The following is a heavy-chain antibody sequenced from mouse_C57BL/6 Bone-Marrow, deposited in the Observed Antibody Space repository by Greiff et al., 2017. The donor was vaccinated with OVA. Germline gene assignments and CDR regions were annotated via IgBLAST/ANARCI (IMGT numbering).Heavy chain of an antibody. V-gene: IGHV1-42*01. CDR1: GYSFTGYY. Sequence: EVQLQQSGPELVKPGASVKISCKASGYSFTGYYMNWVKQSPEKSLEWIGVINPSTGGTTYNKKFKAKTTLTVDTSSSPAYMQLKSLTSDTSSVYYCARGGWFYAMDYWGQGTSVTVSS. CDR2: INPSTGGT. J-gene: IGHJ4*01. CDR3: ARGGWFYAMDY. D-gene: IGHD1-1*02.